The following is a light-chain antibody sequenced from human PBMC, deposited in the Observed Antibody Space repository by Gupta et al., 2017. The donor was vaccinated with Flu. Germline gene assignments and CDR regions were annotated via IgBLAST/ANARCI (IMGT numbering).Light chain of an antibody. Sequence: VSPGKSVALPCRASQSVSSNLVWYQQQPARAPRLLLFDAATRATGIPARFSGSGSGTAFTLPISSLQSEDFAVSYCQQYDTWPPATFGQGTKVEIK. J-gene: IGKJ1*01. CDR2: DAA. CDR3: QQYDTWPPAT. V-gene: IGKV3-15*01. CDR1: QSVSSN.